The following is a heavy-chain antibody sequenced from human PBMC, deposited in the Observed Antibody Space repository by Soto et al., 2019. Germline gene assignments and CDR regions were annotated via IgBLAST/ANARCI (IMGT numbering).Heavy chain of an antibody. J-gene: IGHJ3*02. CDR1: GYTFTGHY. V-gene: IGHV1-2*02. CDR3: ARDRETVIGDPPHAFDI. D-gene: IGHD2-21*02. CDR2: INPNSGGT. Sequence: QVPLVQSGAEVKRPGASVKVSCKASGYTFTGHYLHWVRQAPGQGPEWMGWINPNSGGTNYAQNFQARVTMTRDTSIGTAYMELSRLTSDDTAVYYCARDRETVIGDPPHAFDIWGQGTMVTVSS.